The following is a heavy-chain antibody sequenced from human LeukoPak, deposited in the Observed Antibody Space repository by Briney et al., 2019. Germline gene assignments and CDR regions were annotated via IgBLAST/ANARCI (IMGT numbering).Heavy chain of an antibody. V-gene: IGHV3-7*01. CDR2: IKQDGSEK. D-gene: IGHD5-12*01. CDR3: ARDPKWLDY. Sequence: GGSLRLSCAASGFPFSNYGMTWVRQAPGKGLEWVANIKQDGSEKYYVDSVKGRFTISRDNAKNSLFLQMNSLRVEDTALYYCARDPKWLDYWGQGTLVTVSS. J-gene: IGHJ4*02. CDR1: GFPFSNYG.